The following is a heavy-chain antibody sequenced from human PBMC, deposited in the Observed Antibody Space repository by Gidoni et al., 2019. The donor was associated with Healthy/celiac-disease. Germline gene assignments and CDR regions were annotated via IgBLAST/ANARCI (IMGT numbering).Heavy chain of an antibody. J-gene: IGHJ6*02. V-gene: IGHV1-69*01. Sequence: QVQLVQSGAEVKKPGSSVKVSCKASGGTFSSYAISWVRQAPGQGLEWMGGIIPIFGTANYAQKFQGRVTITADESTSTAYMELSSLRSEDTAVYYCARDRGTGSYSNSGYYYGMDVWGQGTTVTVSS. CDR1: GGTFSSYA. D-gene: IGHD4-4*01. CDR3: ARDRGTGSYSNSGYYYGMDV. CDR2: IIPIFGTA.